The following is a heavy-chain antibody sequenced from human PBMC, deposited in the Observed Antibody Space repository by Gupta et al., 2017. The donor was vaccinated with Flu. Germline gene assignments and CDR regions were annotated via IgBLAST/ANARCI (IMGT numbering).Heavy chain of an antibody. J-gene: IGHJ2*01. V-gene: IGHV1-69*02. CDR1: GGTFSSYT. D-gene: IGHD2-15*01. CDR3: ASPSLGYCSGGSCYPHWYFDL. CDR2: IIPILGIA. Sequence: QLQRVQSGAGGKTPAPSVAVACNASGGTFSSYTISWVRQDPGQGREWMGRIIPILGIANYAQKFQGRVTITADKSTSTAYMELSSLRSEDTAVYYCASPSLGYCSGGSCYPHWYFDLWGRGTLVTVSS.